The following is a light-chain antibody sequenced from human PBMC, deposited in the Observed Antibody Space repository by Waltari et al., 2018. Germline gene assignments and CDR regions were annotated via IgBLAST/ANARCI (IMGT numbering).Light chain of an antibody. J-gene: IGLJ1*01. V-gene: IGLV2-14*01. CDR2: EVS. Sequence: QSALTQPASVSGSPEQSITISCTGTSSDVGGYNYVSWYQQHPGKAPKLMIYEVSNRPSGVSNRFSGSKSGNTASLTSSGLQAEDEADYYCSSYTSSSTFYVFGTGTKVTVL. CDR3: SSYTSSSTFYV. CDR1: SSDVGGYNY.